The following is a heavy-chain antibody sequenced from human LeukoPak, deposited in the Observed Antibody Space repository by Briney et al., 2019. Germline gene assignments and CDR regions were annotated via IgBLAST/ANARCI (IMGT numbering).Heavy chain of an antibody. V-gene: IGHV1-69*13. J-gene: IGHJ3*02. CDR3: AREGNWNYSPGAFDI. CDR1: GGTFSSYA. D-gene: IGHD1-7*01. CDR2: IIPIFGTA. Sequence: ASVKVSCKASGGTFSSYAISWVRQAPGQGLEWMGGIIPIFGTANYAQKFQGRVTITADESTSTAYMELSSLRSEDTAVYYCAREGNWNYSPGAFDIWGQGTMVTVSS.